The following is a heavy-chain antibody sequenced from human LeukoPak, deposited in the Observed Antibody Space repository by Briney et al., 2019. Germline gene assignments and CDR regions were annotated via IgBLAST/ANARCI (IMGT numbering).Heavy chain of an antibody. V-gene: IGHV7-4-1*02. D-gene: IGHD3-3*01. CDR3: ARDQGHYDFWSGSPDYYYYYYMDV. Sequence: GASVKVSCKASGYTFTSYAMNWVRQAPGQGLEWMGWINTNTGNPTYAQGFTGRFVFSLDTSVSTAYLQISSLKAEDTAVYYCARDQGHYDFWSGSPDYYYYYYMDVWGKGTTVTVSS. J-gene: IGHJ6*03. CDR2: INTNTGNP. CDR1: GYTFTSYA.